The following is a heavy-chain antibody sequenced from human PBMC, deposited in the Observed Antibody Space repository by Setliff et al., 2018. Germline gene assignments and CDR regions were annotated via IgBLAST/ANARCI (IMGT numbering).Heavy chain of an antibody. Sequence: SVKVSCKASGGPFSSGITWVRQAPGQGLQWLGRFIPILGATNYAQNFQGRVTITADESTSTGYMELRSLRSDDTAVYYCARELRSPYWHLDSWGQGTQVTVSS. CDR1: GGPFSSG. CDR2: FIPILGAT. V-gene: IGHV1-69*13. D-gene: IGHD3-16*01. J-gene: IGHJ5*01. CDR3: ARELRSPYWHLDS.